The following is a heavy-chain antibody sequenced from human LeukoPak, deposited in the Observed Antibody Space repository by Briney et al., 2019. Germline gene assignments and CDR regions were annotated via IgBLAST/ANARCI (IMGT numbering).Heavy chain of an antibody. CDR3: ARNWGLFGVVLPHHY. Sequence: GSSVKVSCKASGYTFTNYGISWVRQAPGQGLEWMGWISAYNGNTNYAQKLQGRVTITTDTSTRTTYMEVRSMRSADTAVYYCARNWGLFGVVLPHHYWGQGTLVTVSS. D-gene: IGHD3-3*01. J-gene: IGHJ4*02. CDR2: ISAYNGNT. V-gene: IGHV1-18*01. CDR1: GYTFTNYG.